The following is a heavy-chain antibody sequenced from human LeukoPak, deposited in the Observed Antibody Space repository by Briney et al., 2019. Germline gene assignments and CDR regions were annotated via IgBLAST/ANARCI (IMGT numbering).Heavy chain of an antibody. D-gene: IGHD6-13*01. CDR1: GVTFSSYD. CDR2: IRYDGTNK. Sequence: GGSLRLSCAASGVTFSSYDMHWVRQAPGRGLEWVAFIRYDGTNKYYADYVEGRFTISRDNSKNTLYLQMNSLRAEDTAVYYCAKDGGSSWYNWFDPWGQGTLVTVSS. V-gene: IGHV3-30*02. CDR3: AKDGGSSWYNWFDP. J-gene: IGHJ5*02.